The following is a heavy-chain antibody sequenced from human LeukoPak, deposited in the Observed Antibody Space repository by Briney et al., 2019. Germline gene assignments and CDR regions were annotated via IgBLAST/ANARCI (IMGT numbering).Heavy chain of an antibody. Sequence: SETLSLTCAVSAASISNYYWSWIRQAPGKGLEWIGYISTSGSTNYNPSLKSRVSISLDTSKNRFSLSLNFVTAADTAVYYCASPRSGYRYTFDYWGQGALVTVSS. V-gene: IGHV4-4*09. J-gene: IGHJ4*02. CDR3: ASPRSGYRYTFDY. D-gene: IGHD3-22*01. CDR2: ISTSGST. CDR1: AASISNYY.